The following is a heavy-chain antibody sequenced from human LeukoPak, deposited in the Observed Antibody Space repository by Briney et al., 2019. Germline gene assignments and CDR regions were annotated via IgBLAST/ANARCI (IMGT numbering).Heavy chain of an antibody. V-gene: IGHV4-39*01. Sequence: SETLSLTCTVSGGSISSGSYYWGWIRQPPGKGLEWIGSIYYSGSTHYNPSLKSRVTISVDTSKNEFSLKLSSVTAADTAVYYCARNNALMMYPRGGEDKGFDYWGQGTLVTVSS. CDR2: IYYSGST. CDR3: ARNNALMMYPRGGEDKGFDY. CDR1: GGSISSGSYY. D-gene: IGHD2-8*01. J-gene: IGHJ4*02.